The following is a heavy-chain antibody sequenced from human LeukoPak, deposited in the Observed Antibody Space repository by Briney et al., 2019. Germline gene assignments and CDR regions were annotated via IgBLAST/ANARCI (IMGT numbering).Heavy chain of an antibody. CDR1: GFTFSDHY. CDR3: ARSMYGEGRRIIDFDY. V-gene: IGHV3-72*01. Sequence: PGGSLRLSCAASGFTFSDHYIDWVRQAPGKGLEWVARTRNKVNSYTIAYAASVTGRFTVSRDDSSNSVYLQMNSLKIEDTAVYYCARSMYGEGRRIIDFDYWGQGSLLTVSS. J-gene: IGHJ4*02. CDR2: TRNKVNSYTI. D-gene: IGHD4/OR15-4a*01.